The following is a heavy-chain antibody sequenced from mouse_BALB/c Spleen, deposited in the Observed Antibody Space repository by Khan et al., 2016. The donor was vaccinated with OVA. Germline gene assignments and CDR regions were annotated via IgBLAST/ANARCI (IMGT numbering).Heavy chain of an antibody. CDR3: GRGSGNDGCAY. D-gene: IGHD2-2*01. J-gene: IGHJ3*01. CDR2: ISTHYGNV. Sequence: QVQLQQSGPELVRPGVSVKISCKGSGYTFTDYAMHWVKQSHAKSLEWIGVISTHYGNVDSNQKFKGKATMTVDKSSNTAYMELARFTSEAPAIYYCGRGSGNDGCAYWGQGTLVTVSA. V-gene: IGHV1S137*01. CDR1: GYTFTDYA.